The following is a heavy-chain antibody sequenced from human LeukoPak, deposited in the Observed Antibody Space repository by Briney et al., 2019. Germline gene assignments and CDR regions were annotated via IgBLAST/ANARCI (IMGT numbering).Heavy chain of an antibody. D-gene: IGHD1-26*01. CDR1: GFTFDDYA. CDR3: AKASGSYVHNWFDP. CDR2: ISWNSGSV. V-gene: IGHV3-9*01. J-gene: IGHJ5*02. Sequence: PGGSLRLSCAASGFTFDDYAMHWVRQAPGKGLEWVAGISWNSGSVGYADSVQGRFTISRDNSKNTLYLQMNSLRAEDTAVYYCAKASGSYVHNWFDPWGQGTLVTVSS.